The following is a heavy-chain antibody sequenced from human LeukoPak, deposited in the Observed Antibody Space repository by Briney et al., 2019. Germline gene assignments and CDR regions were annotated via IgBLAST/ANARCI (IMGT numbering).Heavy chain of an antibody. CDR1: GFTFSSYE. CDR3: ASHCYGYRSLDY. D-gene: IGHD5-18*01. CDR2: ISSSGSTI. Sequence: QPGGSLRLSCAASGFTFSSYEMNWVRQAPGKGLGWVSYISSSGSTIYYADSVKGRFTISRDNAKNSLYLQMNSLRAEDTAVYYCASHCYGYRSLDYWGQGTLVTVSS. J-gene: IGHJ4*02. V-gene: IGHV3-48*03.